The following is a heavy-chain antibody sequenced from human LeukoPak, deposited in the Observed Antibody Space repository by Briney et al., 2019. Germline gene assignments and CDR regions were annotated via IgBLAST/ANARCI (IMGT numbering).Heavy chain of an antibody. J-gene: IGHJ3*02. Sequence: PSETLSLTCTVSGGSISSYYWNWIRQPAGKGLEWIGRIYTIGSTNYNPSLKSRVTISVDTSKNQFSLKLSSVTAADTAVYYCASLRTHCSSTSCYLDAFDIWGQGTMVTVSS. CDR1: GGSISSYY. CDR2: IYTIGST. D-gene: IGHD2-2*01. CDR3: ASLRTHCSSTSCYLDAFDI. V-gene: IGHV4-4*07.